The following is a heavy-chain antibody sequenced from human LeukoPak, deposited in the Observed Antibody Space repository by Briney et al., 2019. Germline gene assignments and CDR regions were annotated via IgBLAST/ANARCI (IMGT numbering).Heavy chain of an antibody. D-gene: IGHD6-19*01. CDR1: GGSINSDGYY. Sequence: SETLSLTCTVSGGSINSDGYYWSWIRQHPGQGLEWIGYIYYSGSTYYNPSLKSRVTMSVDTSKSQFSLRLSSVTAADTAVYYCARVNPIAVNFDYWGQGTLVTVSS. V-gene: IGHV4-31*03. J-gene: IGHJ4*02. CDR3: ARVNPIAVNFDY. CDR2: IYYSGST.